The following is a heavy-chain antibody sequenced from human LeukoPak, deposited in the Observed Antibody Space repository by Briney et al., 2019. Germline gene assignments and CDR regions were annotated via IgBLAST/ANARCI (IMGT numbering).Heavy chain of an antibody. Sequence: GRSLRLSCAASGFTFDDYAMHWVRQAPGKGLEWVSGISWNSGSIGYADSVKGRFTISRDNAKNSLYLQMNSLRAEDTALYYCAKGGRQLVFFDYWGQGTLVTVSS. CDR2: ISWNSGSI. D-gene: IGHD6-13*01. CDR3: AKGGRQLVFFDY. J-gene: IGHJ4*02. V-gene: IGHV3-9*01. CDR1: GFTFDDYA.